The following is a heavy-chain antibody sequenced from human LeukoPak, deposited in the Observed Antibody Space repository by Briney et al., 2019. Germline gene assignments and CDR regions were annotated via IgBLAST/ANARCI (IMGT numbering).Heavy chain of an antibody. CDR2: ISWNSGSI. D-gene: IGHD6-13*01. J-gene: IGHJ4*02. V-gene: IGHV3-9*01. Sequence: GRSLRLSCAASGFTFDDYAMHWVRQAPGKGLEWVSGISWNSGSIGYADSVKGRLTISRDNAKNTLYLQMNSLRAEDTAVYYCARDRPAAAGDYWGQGTLVTVSS. CDR3: ARDRPAAAGDY. CDR1: GFTFDDYA.